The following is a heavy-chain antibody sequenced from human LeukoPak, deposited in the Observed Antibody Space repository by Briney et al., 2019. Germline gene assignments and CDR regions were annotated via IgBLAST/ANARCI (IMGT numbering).Heavy chain of an antibody. J-gene: IGHJ4*02. V-gene: IGHV1-2*02. D-gene: IGHD3-3*01. CDR3: ARAGSGYFLDDY. CDR2: INPNSGGT. Sequence: ASVKVSCKASGYTFTGYYMHWVRQAPGQGLEWMGWINPNSGGTNYAQKFRGRVTMTRDTSISTAYMELSRLRSDDTAVYYCARAGSGYFLDDYWGQGTLDTVSS. CDR1: GYTFTGYY.